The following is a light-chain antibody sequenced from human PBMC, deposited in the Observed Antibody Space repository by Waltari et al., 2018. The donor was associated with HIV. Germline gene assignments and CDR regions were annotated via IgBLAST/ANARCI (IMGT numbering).Light chain of an antibody. Sequence: ETVMTQSPATLSVSPGERAILSCRASQSVGTSVAWYQQRPGQAPRLLIPAASTRATGVPARFSGSGSGTEFTLTISSLQSEDFVVYYCQQYSDWPPGFTFGQGTKLDIK. V-gene: IGKV3-15*01. J-gene: IGKJ2*01. CDR3: QQYSDWPPGFT. CDR2: AAS. CDR1: QSVGTS.